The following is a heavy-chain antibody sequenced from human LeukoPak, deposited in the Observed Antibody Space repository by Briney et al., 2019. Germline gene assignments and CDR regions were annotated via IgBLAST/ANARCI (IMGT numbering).Heavy chain of an antibody. CDR1: GFTVSSNY. V-gene: IGHV3-53*01. Sequence: GGSLRLSCTASGFTVSSNYMGWVRQAPGKGLEWVSVRHGGGNTWYAHSVKGRITISSDQSKSTLYLQMNSLRADDTAVYYCARDHPDRSGYSVIWGQGTLVTVSS. D-gene: IGHD3-22*01. CDR3: ARDHPDRSGYSVI. CDR2: RHGGGNT. J-gene: IGHJ4*02.